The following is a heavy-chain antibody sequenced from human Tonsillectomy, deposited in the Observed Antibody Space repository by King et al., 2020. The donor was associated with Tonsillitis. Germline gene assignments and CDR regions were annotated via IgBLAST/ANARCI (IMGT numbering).Heavy chain of an antibody. D-gene: IGHD3-3*01. J-gene: IGHJ4*02. Sequence: VQLVESGAEVKKPGASVKVSCKASGYTFTSYGISWERQAPGQGLEWMGWISAYNGNTNYAQKLQGRVTMTTDTSTSTAYMELRSLRSDDTAVYYCARVPGNDFWSGYIRYWGQGTLVTVSS. CDR2: ISAYNGNT. V-gene: IGHV1-18*04. CDR1: GYTFTSYG. CDR3: ARVPGNDFWSGYIRY.